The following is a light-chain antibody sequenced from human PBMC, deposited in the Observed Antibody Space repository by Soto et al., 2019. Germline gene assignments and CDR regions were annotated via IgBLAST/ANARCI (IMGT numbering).Light chain of an antibody. CDR1: QSISSR. CDR2: GAS. J-gene: IGKJ1*01. CDR3: QQSYSNRYSWT. Sequence: DIQMTQSPSSLSASVGDRVTINCRASQSISSRLNWYQQKPGKAPNLLIYGASSLQSGVPSRFSGSGSGTAFTLTISSLQPEDFATYYCQQSYSNRYSWTFGQGTTVEIK. V-gene: IGKV1-39*01.